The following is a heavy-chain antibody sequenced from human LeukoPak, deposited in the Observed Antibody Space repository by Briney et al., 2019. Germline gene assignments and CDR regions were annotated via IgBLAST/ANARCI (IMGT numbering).Heavy chain of an antibody. CDR1: GASISSYY. CDR3: TRTENYYGTAGLVNHYFDY. V-gene: IGHV4-4*07. J-gene: IGHJ4*02. D-gene: IGHD3-10*01. CDR2: FHITGSS. Sequence: PSETLSLTCTVSGASISSYYWTWIRQPAGKGLEWIGRFHITGSSNYNPSLKSRVTMSVDTSKNQFSLRLSSVTAADTAVYYCTRTENYYGTAGLVNHYFDYWGQGTLVTVSS.